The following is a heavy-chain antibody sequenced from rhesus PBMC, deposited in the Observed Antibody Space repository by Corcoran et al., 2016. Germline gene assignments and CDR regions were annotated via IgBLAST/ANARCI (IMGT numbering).Heavy chain of an antibody. J-gene: IGHJ5-1*01. CDR2: VDPEDGEA. D-gene: IGHD1-44*01. CDR3: ARDYSVGTTVRFDV. CDR1: GYPFTDYH. V-gene: IGHV1-111*02. Sequence: EVQLVQSGAEVKKPGASVKLSCKASGYPFTDYHLHWVRQAPGKGLEWMGRVDPEDGEAIHAQTFQDRVTITADTSTDTAYMELSSLRSEDTAVYYCARDYSVGTTVRFDVWGPGVLVTVSS.